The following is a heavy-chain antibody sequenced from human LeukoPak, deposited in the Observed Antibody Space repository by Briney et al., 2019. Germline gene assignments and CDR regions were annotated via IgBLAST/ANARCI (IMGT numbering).Heavy chain of an antibody. CDR1: GFTFSNHW. CDR3: VRGMCGPDY. V-gene: IGHV3-74*01. J-gene: IGHJ4*02. D-gene: IGHD2-21*01. Sequence: PGGSLRLSCAASGFTFSNHWMHWVRQAPGKGLVWVSRINNDGSSTVYVDSVKGRFTISRDNAKNTLDLQMNSLRAEDTAVYYCVRGMCGPDYWGQGTLVTVSS. CDR2: INNDGSST.